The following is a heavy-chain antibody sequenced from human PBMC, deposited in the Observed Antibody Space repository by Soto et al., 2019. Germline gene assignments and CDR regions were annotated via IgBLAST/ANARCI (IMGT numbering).Heavy chain of an antibody. CDR2: ITPFNGNT. CDR1: GYTFTYRY. D-gene: IGHD6-19*01. J-gene: IGHJ3*02. CDR3: ARDPLLYSSGWYPNDAFDI. V-gene: IGHV1-45*02. Sequence: ASVKVSCKASGYTFTYRYLHWVRQAPGQALEWMGWITPFNGNTNYAQKFQDRVTITRDRSMSTAYMELRSLRSDDTAVYYCARDPLLYSSGWYPNDAFDIWGQGTMVTVSS.